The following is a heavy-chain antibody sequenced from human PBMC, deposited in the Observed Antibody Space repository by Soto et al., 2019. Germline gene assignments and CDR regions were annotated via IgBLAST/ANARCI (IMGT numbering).Heavy chain of an antibody. D-gene: IGHD2-2*01. CDR3: ARGFVVVPAATDTYYYYYGMDV. Sequence: ASVKVSCKASGYTFTSYGISWVRQAPGQGLEWMGWISAYNGNTNYAQKLQGRVTMTTDTSTSTAYMELRSLRSDDTAVYYCARGFVVVPAATDTYYYYYGMDVWGQGTRVTVSS. J-gene: IGHJ6*02. CDR1: GYTFTSYG. V-gene: IGHV1-18*01. CDR2: ISAYNGNT.